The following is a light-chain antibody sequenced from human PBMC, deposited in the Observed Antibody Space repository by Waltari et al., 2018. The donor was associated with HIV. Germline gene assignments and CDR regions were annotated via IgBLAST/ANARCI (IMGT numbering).Light chain of an antibody. CDR3: QSADTGGTRV. Sequence: SFELTQPPSVSVSPGQTARTTCAGDAFVKQYTDWYQQKQGQAPVVVIYKDTERPSGIPERFSGSSSGTTVTLTISGVQSEDEADYYCQSADTGGTRVFGPGTKVTVL. CDR2: KDT. V-gene: IGLV3-25*03. CDR1: AFVKQY. J-gene: IGLJ1*01.